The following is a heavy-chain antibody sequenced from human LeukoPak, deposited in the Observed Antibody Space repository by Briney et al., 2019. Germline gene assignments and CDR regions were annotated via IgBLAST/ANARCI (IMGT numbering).Heavy chain of an antibody. Sequence: GGSLRLSCAASGFTFSSYSMNWVRQAPGKGLEWVSSISSSSSYIYYADSVKGRFTISRDNAKNSLYLQMNSLRAEDTAVYYCAREGHCSGGSCYSVDYWGQGTLVTVSS. CDR3: AREGHCSGGSCYSVDY. D-gene: IGHD2-15*01. J-gene: IGHJ4*02. CDR2: ISSSSSYI. CDR1: GFTFSSYS. V-gene: IGHV3-21*01.